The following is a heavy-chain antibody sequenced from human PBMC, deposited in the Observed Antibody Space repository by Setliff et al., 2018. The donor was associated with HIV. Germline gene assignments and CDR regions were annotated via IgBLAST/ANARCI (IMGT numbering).Heavy chain of an antibody. CDR2: MYYSGSS. CDR3: ARQRDFDWLLQNYYYMDV. V-gene: IGHV4-39*01. CDR1: GGSIGSREYY. D-gene: IGHD3-9*01. J-gene: IGHJ6*03. Sequence: SETLSLTCTVSGGSIGSREYYWGWIRQPPGKGLEWIGSMYYSGSSYYNPSLKSRVTISVDTSKSQLSLRLSSVTAADTAVYYCARQRDFDWLLQNYYYMDVWGKGATVTVSS.